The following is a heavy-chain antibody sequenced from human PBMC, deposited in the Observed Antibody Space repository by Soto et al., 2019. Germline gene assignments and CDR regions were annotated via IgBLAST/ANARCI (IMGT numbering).Heavy chain of an antibody. D-gene: IGHD6-6*01. V-gene: IGHV4-61*01. CDR2: IYYSGST. J-gene: IGHJ4*02. Sequence: SETLSLTCTVSGGSVSSGSYYWSWIRQPPGKGLEWIGYIYYSGSTNYNPSLKSRVTISVDTSKNQFSLKLSSVTAADTAVYYCARGYSSSSDYWGQGTLVTV. CDR1: GGSVSSGSYY. CDR3: ARGYSSSSDY.